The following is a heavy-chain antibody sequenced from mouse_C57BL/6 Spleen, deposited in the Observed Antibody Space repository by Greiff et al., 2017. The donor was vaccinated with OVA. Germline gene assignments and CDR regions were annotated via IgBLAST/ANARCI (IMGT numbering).Heavy chain of an antibody. CDR2: IRNKANGYTT. CDR3: ARGWLLPDY. Sequence: EVKLVESGGGLVQPGGSLSLSCAASGFTFTDYYMSWVRQPPGKALEWLGFIRNKANGYTTEYSASVKGRFTISSDNYQSIRDLQMNALRAEDSATYSCARGWLLPDYWGQGTTLTVAS. J-gene: IGHJ2*01. D-gene: IGHD2-3*01. V-gene: IGHV7-3*01. CDR1: GFTFTDYY.